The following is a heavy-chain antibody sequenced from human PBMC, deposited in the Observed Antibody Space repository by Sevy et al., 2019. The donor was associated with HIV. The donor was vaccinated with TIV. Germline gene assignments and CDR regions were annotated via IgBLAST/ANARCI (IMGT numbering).Heavy chain of an antibody. CDR3: TTDLGFYSSK. V-gene: IGHV3-15*01. CDR2: IKSETDGGAA. J-gene: IGHJ4*02. Sequence: GGSLRLSCAASGITFSSAWMSWVRLVPGKGLEWLGRIKSETDGGAADYAAAVKGRFTISRNDSKETLYLQLNSLKTEDTAVYYCTTDLGFYSSKWGQGTLVTVSS. CDR1: GITFSSAW. D-gene: IGHD4-4*01.